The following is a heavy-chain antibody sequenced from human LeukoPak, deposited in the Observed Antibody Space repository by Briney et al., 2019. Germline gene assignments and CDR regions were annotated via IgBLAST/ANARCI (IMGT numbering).Heavy chain of an antibody. J-gene: IGHJ4*02. D-gene: IGHD1-7*01. CDR3: ARSNWNYGFYQLLKYYFDY. CDR1: GGSISSSSYY. Sequence: SETLSLTCTVSGGSISSSSYYWGWIRQPPGKGLEWIGSIYYSGSTYYNPSLKSRVTISVDTSKNQFSLKLSSVTAADTAVYYCARSNWNYGFYQLLKYYFDYWGQGTLVTVSS. CDR2: IYYSGST. V-gene: IGHV4-39*01.